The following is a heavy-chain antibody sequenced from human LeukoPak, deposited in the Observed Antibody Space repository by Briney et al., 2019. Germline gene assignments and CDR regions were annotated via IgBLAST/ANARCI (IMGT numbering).Heavy chain of an antibody. J-gene: IGHJ6*02. CDR2: IYSGGST. Sequence: GGSLRLSCAASGFTVSSNYMSWVRQAPGKGLEWVSVIYSGGSTYYAGSVKGRFTISRDNSKNTLYLQMNSLRAEDTAVYYCARDKHDGTPNYYGMDVWGQGPTVTVS. CDR1: GFTVSSNY. D-gene: IGHD1-26*01. CDR3: ARDKHDGTPNYYGMDV. V-gene: IGHV3-53*01.